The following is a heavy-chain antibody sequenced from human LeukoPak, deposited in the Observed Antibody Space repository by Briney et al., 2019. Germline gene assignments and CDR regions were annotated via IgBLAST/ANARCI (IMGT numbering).Heavy chain of an antibody. D-gene: IGHD2-8*02. CDR1: GYTLTSYD. V-gene: IGHV1-8*01. Sequence: SVKVSCKASGYTLTSYDINWVRQATGQGLEWMGWMNPNSGNTGYAQTFQGRVTMTRNTSISTAYMELSSLRSEDTAVYYCARGRLYWAGGDYMDVWGKGTAVTISS. J-gene: IGHJ6*03. CDR3: ARGRLYWAGGDYMDV. CDR2: MNPNSGNT.